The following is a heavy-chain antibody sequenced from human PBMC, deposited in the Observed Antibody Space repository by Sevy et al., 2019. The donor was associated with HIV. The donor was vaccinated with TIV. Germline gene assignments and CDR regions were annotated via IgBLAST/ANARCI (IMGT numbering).Heavy chain of an antibody. Sequence: ASVKVARKASGYTFTGYYMHWVRQAPGQGLQWMGWINPDSGGPNYAPKFQGRVTLTRDTSISTAYMELSRLKSDDTAVYYCVRDDRDGYFEYWGQGTLVTVSS. V-gene: IGHV1-2*02. CDR3: VRDDRDGYFEY. CDR2: INPDSGGP. CDR1: GYTFTGYY. J-gene: IGHJ4*02.